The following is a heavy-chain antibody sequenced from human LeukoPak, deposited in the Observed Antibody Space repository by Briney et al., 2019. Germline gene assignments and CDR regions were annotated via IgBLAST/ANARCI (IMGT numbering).Heavy chain of an antibody. D-gene: IGHD3-10*01. J-gene: IGHJ4*02. Sequence: GGSLRLSCAASGFTFSNYGIHWVRQAPGKGLEWVAVISFDGSNKYYADSVKGRFTIARDNSKNTLYLQMNSLGPEDTAVYYCAKSTGSGGHFDYWGQGTLVTVSS. CDR3: AKSTGSGGHFDY. V-gene: IGHV3-30*18. CDR2: ISFDGSNK. CDR1: GFTFSNYG.